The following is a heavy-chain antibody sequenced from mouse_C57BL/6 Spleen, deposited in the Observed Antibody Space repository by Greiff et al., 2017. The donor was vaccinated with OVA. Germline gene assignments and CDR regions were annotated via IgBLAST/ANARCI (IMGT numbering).Heavy chain of an antibody. V-gene: IGHV3-6*01. D-gene: IGHD2-3*01. CDR1: GYSITSGYY. J-gene: IGHJ1*03. Sequence: EVQLQESGPGLVKPSQSLSLTCSVTGYSITSGYYWNWIRQFPGNTLEWMGYISYDGSNNSNPSLKNRIPLPRDTSKNHVVLKLNSVTTEDTATYYCAREGIYDGYYWYFDVWGTGTTVTVSS. CDR3: AREGIYDGYYWYFDV. CDR2: ISYDGSN.